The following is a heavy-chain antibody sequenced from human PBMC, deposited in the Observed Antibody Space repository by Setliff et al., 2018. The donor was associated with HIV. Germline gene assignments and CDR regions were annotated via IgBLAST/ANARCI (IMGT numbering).Heavy chain of an antibody. J-gene: IGHJ6*03. Sequence: GGSLRLSCVASGLTFTNYWMHWVRQVPGKGLEWVSTISWDSDFIAYADSVKGRFTVARDNANNSLYLQMNSLRPEDSALYYCVREGSVGGRYYYYMNLWGKGTTVTVSS. CDR2: ISWDSDFI. CDR1: GLTFTNYW. V-gene: IGHV3-9*01. CDR3: VREGSVGGRYYYYMNL. D-gene: IGHD6-19*01.